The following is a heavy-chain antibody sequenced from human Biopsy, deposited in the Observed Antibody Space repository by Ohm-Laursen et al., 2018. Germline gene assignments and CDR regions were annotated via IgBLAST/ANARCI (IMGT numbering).Heavy chain of an antibody. J-gene: IGHJ4*02. Sequence: ASVKVSCKASGYSFTSHYMHWVRQAPGQGLEWMGMINPSGSTTSYPQIFQGRVTMTRDTSKSTVYMELSSLRSADTAVYFCARNTGWYGDLYYFDYWGQGTLVTVSS. CDR2: INPSGSTT. V-gene: IGHV1-46*01. D-gene: IGHD6-19*01. CDR3: ARNTGWYGDLYYFDY. CDR1: GYSFTSHY.